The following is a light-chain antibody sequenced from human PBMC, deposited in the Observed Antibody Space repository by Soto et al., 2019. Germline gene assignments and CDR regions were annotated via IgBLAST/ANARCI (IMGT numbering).Light chain of an antibody. V-gene: IGKV1-12*01. Sequence: MQLTQSPSFLPXXXXXXXSIXXXASQDISSWLAWYQQKPGKAPKLLIDAASTLESAVPSRFSGSGSGTDFTLTISSLHPEDFATYYCQHAHSFPPTFGGGTKVDI. CDR3: QHAHSFPPT. CDR1: QDISSW. CDR2: AAS. J-gene: IGKJ4*01.